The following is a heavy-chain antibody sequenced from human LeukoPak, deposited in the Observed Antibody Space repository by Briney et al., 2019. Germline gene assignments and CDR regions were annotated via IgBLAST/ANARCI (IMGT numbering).Heavy chain of an antibody. CDR2: ISSSSSTI. V-gene: IGHV3-48*01. CDR3: ARLSGPYYYGMDV. CDR1: GFTFSRYR. Sequence: GGSLRLSCAASGFTFSRYRMNWVRQAPGKGLEWVSYISSSSSTIYYADSVKGRFTISRDNAKNSLYLQMNSLRAEDTAVYYCARLSGPYYYGMDVWGQGTTVTVSS. J-gene: IGHJ6*02.